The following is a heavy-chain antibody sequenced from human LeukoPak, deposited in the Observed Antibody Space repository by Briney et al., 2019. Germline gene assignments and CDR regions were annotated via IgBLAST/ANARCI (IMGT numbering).Heavy chain of an antibody. Sequence: GGSLRLSCAASGFIFSSYAMNWVRQAPGKGLEWVSGISGSGGSTHHADSVKGRFTISRDNSKNTLYLQINSLRVEDTAVYYCAKDISIVVVPAAIPFGVGYDSSAHDYWGQGTLVTVSS. D-gene: IGHD2-2*01. CDR2: ISGSGGST. V-gene: IGHV3-23*01. CDR3: AKDISIVVVPAAIPFGVGYDSSAHDY. J-gene: IGHJ4*02. CDR1: GFIFSSYA.